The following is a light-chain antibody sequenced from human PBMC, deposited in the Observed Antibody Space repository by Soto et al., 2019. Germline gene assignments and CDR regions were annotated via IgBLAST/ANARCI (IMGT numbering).Light chain of an antibody. J-gene: IGLJ1*01. V-gene: IGLV2-14*01. CDR2: DVS. CDR1: SSDIGAYNF. Sequence: QSALTQPASVSGSPGQSITISCTGTSSDIGAYNFVSWYQQHPGKAPKLMIYDVSNRPSGVSDRFSGFKSGDTASLTISGLQAEDEADYYCTSYTTSGSYVFGTGTHLTVL. CDR3: TSYTTSGSYV.